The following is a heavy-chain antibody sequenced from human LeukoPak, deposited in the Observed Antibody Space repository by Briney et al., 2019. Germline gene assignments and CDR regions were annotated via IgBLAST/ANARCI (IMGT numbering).Heavy chain of an antibody. J-gene: IGHJ4*02. Sequence: GASVKVSCKASGYTFTGYYMHWVRQAPGQGLEWMGWINPNSGGTNYAQKFQGRVTMTMDTSISTAYMELSSLRSEDTAVYYCATDVIAVAGSFDYWGQGTLVTVSS. D-gene: IGHD6-19*01. V-gene: IGHV1-2*02. CDR3: ATDVIAVAGSFDY. CDR2: INPNSGGT. CDR1: GYTFTGYY.